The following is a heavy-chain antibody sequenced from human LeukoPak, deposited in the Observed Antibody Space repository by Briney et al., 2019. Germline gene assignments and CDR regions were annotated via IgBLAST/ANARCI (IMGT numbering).Heavy chain of an antibody. D-gene: IGHD1-1*01. Sequence: ASVKVSCKASGYTFRIHDISWVRQAPGQGLEWMGWVSPKTGRTGYAQKFQGRVYMTTNASLSTAYVELGSLRSDDTAVYFCARESERNDGWFDPWGQGTLVTVSS. J-gene: IGHJ5*02. V-gene: IGHV1-8*01. CDR2: VSPKTGRT. CDR1: GYTFRIHD. CDR3: ARESERNDGWFDP.